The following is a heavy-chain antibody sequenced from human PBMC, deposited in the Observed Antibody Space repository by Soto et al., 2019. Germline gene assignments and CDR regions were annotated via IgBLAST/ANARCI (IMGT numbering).Heavy chain of an antibody. CDR1: GFTFSSYA. D-gene: IGHD1-20*01. Sequence: GGSLRLSCAASGFTFSSYAMHWVRQAPGKGLEWVAVISHDGSNKYYADSVKGRFTISRDNSKNTLYLQMNSLRAEDTAVYYYARDQGMDNWNFYYGMDVWGQGTTVTVSS. CDR2: ISHDGSNK. CDR3: ARDQGMDNWNFYYGMDV. V-gene: IGHV3-30-3*01. J-gene: IGHJ6*02.